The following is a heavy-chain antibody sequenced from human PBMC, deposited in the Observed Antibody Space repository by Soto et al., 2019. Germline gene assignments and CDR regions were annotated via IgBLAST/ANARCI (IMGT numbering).Heavy chain of an antibody. CDR2: INAGDGKT. D-gene: IGHD6-19*01. CDR3: ARAVAVPADFDY. V-gene: IGHV1-3*05. Sequence: QVQLVQSGAEEKKPGASVKVSCKASGYTFTGYAMHWVRQATGQRLEWMGWINAGDGKTKYSQKFQGRVTITRDTSASTAYMELSSLRSEDTAVYYCARAVAVPADFDYWGQGTLVTVSS. J-gene: IGHJ4*02. CDR1: GYTFTGYA.